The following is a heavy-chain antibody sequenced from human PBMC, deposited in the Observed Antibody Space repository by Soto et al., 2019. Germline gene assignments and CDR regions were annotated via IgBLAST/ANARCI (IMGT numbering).Heavy chain of an antibody. CDR1: GGSISSYY. CDR2: IYYSGST. CDR3: ARRWGYTFDY. D-gene: IGHD5-12*01. V-gene: IGHV4-59*08. Sequence: PSETLSLTCTVPGGSISSYYWSWIRQPPGKGLEWIGYIYYSGSTNYNPSLKSRVTISVDTSKNQFSLKLSSVTAADTAVYYCARRWGYTFDYWGQGTLVTAPQ. J-gene: IGHJ4*02.